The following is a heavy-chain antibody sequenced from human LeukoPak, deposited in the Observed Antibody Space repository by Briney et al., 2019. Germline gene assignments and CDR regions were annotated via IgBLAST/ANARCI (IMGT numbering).Heavy chain of an antibody. CDR2: INHSGST. J-gene: IGHJ6*03. Sequence: SETLSPTCAVYGGSFNGYYWSWIRQPPGKGLEWIGEINHSGSTNYNPSLKSRVTISVDMSNNQFSLKLSSVTAADTAVYYCVRGNYCSGGSCYHYYYYYMDVWGKGTTVTVSS. D-gene: IGHD2-15*01. V-gene: IGHV4-34*01. CDR3: VRGNYCSGGSCYHYYYYYMDV. CDR1: GGSFNGYY.